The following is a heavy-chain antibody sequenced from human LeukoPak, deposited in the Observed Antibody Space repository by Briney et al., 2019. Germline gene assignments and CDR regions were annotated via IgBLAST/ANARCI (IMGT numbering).Heavy chain of an antibody. J-gene: IGHJ4*02. CDR1: GGSFSGYY. V-gene: IGHV4-34*01. D-gene: IGHD2-2*01. CDR3: ARGPDIVVVPAAALYFDY. CDR2: INHSGST. Sequence: SETLSLTCAVYGGSFSGYYWSWIRQPPGKGLEWIGEINHSGSTNYNPSLKSRVTISVDTSKNQFSLKLSSVTAADTAVYYCARGPDIVVVPAAALYFDYWGQGTLVTVSS.